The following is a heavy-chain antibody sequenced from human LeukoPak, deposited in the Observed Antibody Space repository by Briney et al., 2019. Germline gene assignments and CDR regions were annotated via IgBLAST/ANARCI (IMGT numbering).Heavy chain of an antibody. CDR3: ARGYCSSTSCFDY. J-gene: IGHJ4*02. V-gene: IGHV3-30-3*01. CDR1: GFTFSSYA. D-gene: IGHD2-2*01. CDR2: ISYDGSNK. Sequence: GGSLRLSCAASGFTFSSYAMHWVRQAPGKGLEWVAVISYDGSNKYYADSVKGRFTISRDNSKNTLYLQMNSLRAEDTAVYYCARGYCSSTSCFDYWGQGTLVTVSS.